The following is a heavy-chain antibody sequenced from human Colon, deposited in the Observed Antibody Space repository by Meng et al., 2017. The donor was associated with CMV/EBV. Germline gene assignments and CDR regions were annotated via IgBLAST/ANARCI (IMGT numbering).Heavy chain of an antibody. CDR3: ARTGSGYDYDYYYGMDV. Sequence: SETLSLTCTVSGGSISTYFWTWVRQAPGKGLEWIGYIYYNGQTNYNPSLKSRATISLDTSKNQFSLKLTSVTAADTALYYCARTGSGYDYDYYYGMDVWGQGTTVTVSS. CDR2: IYYNGQT. V-gene: IGHV4-59*01. D-gene: IGHD5-12*01. CDR1: GGSISTYF. J-gene: IGHJ6*02.